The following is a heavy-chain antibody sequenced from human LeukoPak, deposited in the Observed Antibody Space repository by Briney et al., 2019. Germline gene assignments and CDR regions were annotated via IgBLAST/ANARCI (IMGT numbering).Heavy chain of an antibody. J-gene: IGHJ4*02. Sequence: SETLSLTCTVSGYSISSGFYWGWIRQPPGKGPEWIGSIYHSGSTHYNSSLKSRVTISVDTSKNQFSLKLSSVTAADTAVYYCARDTYYYDSSGYSPFDYWGQGTLVTVSS. CDR2: IYHSGST. D-gene: IGHD3-22*01. CDR1: GYSISSGFY. V-gene: IGHV4-38-2*02. CDR3: ARDTYYYDSSGYSPFDY.